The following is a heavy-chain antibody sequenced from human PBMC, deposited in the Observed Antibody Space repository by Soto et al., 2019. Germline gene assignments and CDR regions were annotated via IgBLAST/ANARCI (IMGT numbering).Heavy chain of an antibody. D-gene: IGHD3-22*01. CDR3: ASSTVTYYYDSRGYLDY. CDR2: IYYSGST. Sequence: SSETLSLTWTVSGGSISSGGYYWSWIRQHPGKGLEWIGYIYYSGSTYYNPSLKSRVTISVDTSKNQFSLKLSSVTAADTAVYYCASSTVTYYYDSRGYLDYWGQGTLVTVSS. CDR1: GGSISSGGYY. V-gene: IGHV4-31*02. J-gene: IGHJ4*02.